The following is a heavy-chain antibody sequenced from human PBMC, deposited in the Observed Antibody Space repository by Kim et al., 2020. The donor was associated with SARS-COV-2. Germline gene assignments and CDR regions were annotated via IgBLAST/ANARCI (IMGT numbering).Heavy chain of an antibody. CDR2: ISAYNANT. D-gene: IGHD1-26*01. J-gene: IGHJ6*02. CDR3: ATNGYSGSPHRAYYYGMDV. Sequence: ASVKVSCKASGYTFTSYGFSWVRQAPGQGLEWMGWISAYNANTNYAQKLQGRVTMTTDTSTSTAYMELRSLRSDDTAVYYCATNGYSGSPHRAYYYGMDVWGQGTTVTVSS. CDR1: GYTFTSYG. V-gene: IGHV1-18*01.